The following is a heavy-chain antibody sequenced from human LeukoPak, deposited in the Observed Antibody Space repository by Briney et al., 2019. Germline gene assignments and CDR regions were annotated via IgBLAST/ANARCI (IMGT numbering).Heavy chain of an antibody. D-gene: IGHD6-13*01. CDR3: AREGVGSSSWYNFDP. V-gene: IGHV1-2*02. J-gene: IGHJ5*02. CDR2: INPNRGGT. Sequence: GASLKVSSKASGYTFTGHYILCVRQAPGQRLEWMGCINPNRGGTNYAQKFHGRVTMTTDTSISTVYMEPSRLRSDDTAVYYCAREGVGSSSWYNFDPWGQGSLVTVSS. CDR1: GYTFTGHY.